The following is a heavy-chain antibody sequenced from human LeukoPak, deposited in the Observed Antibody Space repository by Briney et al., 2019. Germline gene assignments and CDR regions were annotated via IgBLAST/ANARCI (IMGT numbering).Heavy chain of an antibody. Sequence: SETLSVTCAVYGASFSGYYWSWIRQPPGKGLEWIREINHSGSTNYNPSLKSGVTISVDTSKNQFSLKLSSVTAADTAVYYCARQSPRYSYGVWFDPWGQGTLVTVSS. D-gene: IGHD5-18*01. V-gene: IGHV4-34*01. CDR2: INHSGST. CDR1: GASFSGYY. J-gene: IGHJ5*02. CDR3: ARQSPRYSYGVWFDP.